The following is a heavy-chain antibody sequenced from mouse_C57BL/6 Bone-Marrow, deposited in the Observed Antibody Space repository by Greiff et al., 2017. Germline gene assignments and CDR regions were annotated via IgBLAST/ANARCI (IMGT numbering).Heavy chain of an antibody. Sequence: QVQLQQSGPELVKPGASVKISCKASGYAFSSSWMNWVKQRPGKGLEWIGRIYPGDGDTNYNGKFKGKATLTADKSSSTAYMQLRSLTSEDSAVYFCALRFAYWGQGTLVTVSA. CDR3: ALRFAY. CDR1: GYAFSSSW. J-gene: IGHJ3*01. V-gene: IGHV1-82*01. CDR2: IYPGDGDT.